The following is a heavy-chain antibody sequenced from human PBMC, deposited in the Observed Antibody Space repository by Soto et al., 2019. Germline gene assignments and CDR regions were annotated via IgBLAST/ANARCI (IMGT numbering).Heavy chain of an antibody. D-gene: IGHD6-19*01. J-gene: IGHJ4*02. V-gene: IGHV1-69*08. CDR1: GGTFSSYT. CDR3: AREESSGCIDY. Sequence: QVQLVQSGAEVKKPGSSVKVSCKASGGTFSSYTISWVRQAPGQGLEWMGRIIPILGIANYAQKFQGRVTITADKSTSTDYMELSSLRSEDTAVYYCAREESSGCIDYWGQGTLVTVSS. CDR2: IIPILGIA.